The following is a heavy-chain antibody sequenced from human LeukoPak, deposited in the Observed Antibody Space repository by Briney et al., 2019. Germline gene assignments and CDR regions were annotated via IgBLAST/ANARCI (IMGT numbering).Heavy chain of an antibody. V-gene: IGHV3-53*01. CDR1: GFTVSSNY. Sequence: GGSLRLSCAASGFTVSSNYMSWVRQAPGKGLEWVSVIYSGGSTYYADSVKGRFTISRDNSKNTLYLQKNSLRPEDTAVYYCARSLAGNNGNCFDYWARETVAT. CDR2: IYSGGST. J-gene: IGHJ4*02. CDR3: ARSLAGNNGNCFDY. D-gene: IGHD1-7*01.